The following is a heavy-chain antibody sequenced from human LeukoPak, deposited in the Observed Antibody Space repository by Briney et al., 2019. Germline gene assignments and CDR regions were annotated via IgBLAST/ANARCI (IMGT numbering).Heavy chain of an antibody. CDR2: IYTSGST. J-gene: IGHJ3*02. CDR1: GGSISSSSYY. D-gene: IGHD6-13*01. CDR3: ARELYSSSWPDDAFDI. V-gene: IGHV4-61*02. Sequence: SETLSLTCTVSGGSISSSSYYWSWIRQPAGKGLEWIGRIYTSGSTNYNPSLKSRVTMSVDTSKNQFSLKLSSVTAADTAVYYCARELYSSSWPDDAFDIWGQGTMVTVSS.